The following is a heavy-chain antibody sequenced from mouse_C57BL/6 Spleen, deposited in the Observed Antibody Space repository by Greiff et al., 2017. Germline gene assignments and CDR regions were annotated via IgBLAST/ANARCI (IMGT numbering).Heavy chain of an antibody. D-gene: IGHD3-1*01. CDR1: GYAFTNYL. CDR2: INPGSGGT. V-gene: IGHV1-54*01. J-gene: IGHJ2*01. Sequence: VQRVESGAELVRPGTSVKVSCKASGYAFTNYLIEWVKQRPGQGLEWIGVINPGSGGTNYNEKFKGKATLTADKSSSTAYMQLSSLTSEDSAVYFCARGGRAYYFDYWGQGTTPTVSS. CDR3: ARGGRAYYFDY.